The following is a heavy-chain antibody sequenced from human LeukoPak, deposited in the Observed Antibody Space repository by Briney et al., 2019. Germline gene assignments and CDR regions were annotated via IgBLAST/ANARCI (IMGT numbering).Heavy chain of an antibody. J-gene: IGHJ4*02. D-gene: IGHD6-13*01. V-gene: IGHV4-39*01. Sequence: PSETLSLTCTVSGGSISSSSYYWGWIRQPPGKGLEWIGSIYYSGSTYYNPSLKSRVTISVDTSKNQFSLKLSSVTAADTAVYYCVKYSSSIDYWGQGTLVTASS. CDR2: IYYSGST. CDR1: GGSISSSSYY. CDR3: VKYSSSIDY.